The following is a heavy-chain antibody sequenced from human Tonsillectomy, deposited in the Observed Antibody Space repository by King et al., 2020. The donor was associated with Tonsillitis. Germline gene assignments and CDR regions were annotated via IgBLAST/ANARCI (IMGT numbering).Heavy chain of an antibody. CDR1: GFTFDDYA. D-gene: IGHD2-21*02. V-gene: IGHV3-9*01. CDR2: ISWNSGSI. J-gene: IGHJ4*02. Sequence: QLVQSGGGLVQPGRSLRLSCAASGFTFDDYAMHWVRQAPGKGLEWVSSISWNSGSIGYADSVKGRFTISRDNAKNSLYLQMNSLRPEDTALYYCAKELTSVVTAILDYWRQGTLVTV. CDR3: AKELTSVVTAILDY.